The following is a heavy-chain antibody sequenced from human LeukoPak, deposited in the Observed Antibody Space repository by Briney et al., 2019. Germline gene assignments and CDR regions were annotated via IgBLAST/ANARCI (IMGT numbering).Heavy chain of an antibody. CDR1: GFTFSSYS. D-gene: IGHD3-10*01. CDR3: ARDPTPYYYGSGSYYDY. Sequence: GGSLRLSCAASGFTFSSYSMNWVRQATGKGLEWDSYISSSSSTIYYADSVKGRFTISRDNAKNSLYLQMNSLRAEDTAVYYCARDPTPYYYGSGSYYDYWGQGTLVTVSS. V-gene: IGHV3-48*01. CDR2: ISSSSSTI. J-gene: IGHJ4*02.